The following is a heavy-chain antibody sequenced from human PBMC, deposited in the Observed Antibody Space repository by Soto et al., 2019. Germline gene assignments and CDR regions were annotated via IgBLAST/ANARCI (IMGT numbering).Heavy chain of an antibody. CDR3: ARHKRRNDSSGYYHKVYYYYGMDV. V-gene: IGHV5-51*01. CDR2: IYPGDSDT. J-gene: IGHJ6*02. CDR1: GYSFTSYW. D-gene: IGHD3-22*01. Sequence: GESLKISCXGSGYSFTSYWIGWVRQMPGKGLEWMGIIYPGDSDTRYSPSFQGQVTISADKSISTAYLQWSSLKASDTAMYYCARHKRRNDSSGYYHKVYYYYGMDVWGQGTTVTVSS.